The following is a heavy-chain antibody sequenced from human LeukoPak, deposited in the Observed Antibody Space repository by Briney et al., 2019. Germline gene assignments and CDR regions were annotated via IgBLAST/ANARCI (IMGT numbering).Heavy chain of an antibody. CDR3: ATFRPRAYYDILTGYPSGDY. Sequence: PGGSLRLSCAASGFTFSSYSMNWVRQAPGKGLEWVSSISSSSSYIYYADSVKGRFTISRDNAKNSLYLQMNSLRAEDTAVYYCATFRPRAYYDILTGYPSGDYWGQGTLVTVSS. CDR2: ISSSSSYI. CDR1: GFTFSSYS. V-gene: IGHV3-21*01. J-gene: IGHJ4*02. D-gene: IGHD3-9*01.